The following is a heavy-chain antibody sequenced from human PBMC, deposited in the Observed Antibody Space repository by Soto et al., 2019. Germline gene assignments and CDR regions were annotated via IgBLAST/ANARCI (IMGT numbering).Heavy chain of an antibody. Sequence: QVQLVQSGTEVKKPGASVKVSCKASGYTFTSYGISWVRQAPGQGPEWMGWISGYNGNTHYAQKFQGKVTMTTDTSTSTAYMELRSLRSDDTAVYYCVKADSNYAGRFSYYYMDVWGNGTLVTVSS. CDR1: GYTFTSYG. D-gene: IGHD4-4*01. V-gene: IGHV1-18*01. CDR3: VKADSNYAGRFSYYYMDV. CDR2: ISGYNGNT. J-gene: IGHJ6*03.